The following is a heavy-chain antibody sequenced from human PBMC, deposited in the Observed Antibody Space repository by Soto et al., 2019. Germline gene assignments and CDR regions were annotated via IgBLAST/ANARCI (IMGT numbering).Heavy chain of an antibody. Sequence: QVQLVQSGAEVQKPGSSVKVSCKASGGGTFSSYVISWVRQAPGQGLEWMGGIIHMFRPANYAQQFQGRVTITAEGSTSTAYMELSSMRSADKAVYYCAGGSNDYGGPFDYWGQGTLVTVSS. V-gene: IGHV1-69*01. D-gene: IGHD4-17*01. CDR3: AGGSNDYGGPFDY. CDR1: GGGTFSSYV. CDR2: IIHMFRPA. J-gene: IGHJ4*02.